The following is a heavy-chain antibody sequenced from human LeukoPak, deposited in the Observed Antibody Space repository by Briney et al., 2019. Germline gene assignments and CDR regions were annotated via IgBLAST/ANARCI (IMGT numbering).Heavy chain of an antibody. Sequence: SETLSLACAVYGGSFSGYYWSWIRQPPGKGLEWIGEINHSGSTNYNPSLKSRVTISVDTSKNQFSLKLSSVTAADTAVYYCARGYETLDYWGQGTLVTVFS. J-gene: IGHJ4*02. V-gene: IGHV4-34*01. D-gene: IGHD3-22*01. CDR1: GGSFSGYY. CDR2: INHSGST. CDR3: ARGYETLDY.